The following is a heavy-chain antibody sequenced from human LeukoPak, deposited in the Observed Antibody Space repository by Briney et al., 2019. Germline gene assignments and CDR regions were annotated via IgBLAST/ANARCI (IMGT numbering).Heavy chain of an antibody. V-gene: IGHV1-46*01. CDR3: ARIYGDVRVGYYFDY. CDR1: GYTFTSYY. CDR2: INPSGGST. D-gene: IGHD4-17*01. J-gene: IGHJ4*02. Sequence: ASVKVSCKASGYTFTSYYMHWVRQAPGQGLEWMGIINPSGGSTSYAQKFQGRVTVPRDTSTSTVYMELSSLRSEDTAVYYCARIYGDVRVGYYFDYWGQGTLVTVSS.